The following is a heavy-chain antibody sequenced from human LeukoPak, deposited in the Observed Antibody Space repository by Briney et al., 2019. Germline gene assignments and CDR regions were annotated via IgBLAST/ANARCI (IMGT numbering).Heavy chain of an antibody. Sequence: SETLSLTCTVSGGSISSSSYYWGWIRQPPGKGLEWIGSIYYSGSTYYNPSLKSRVTISVDTSKNQFSLKLSSVTAADTAVYYCARDTGYCSGGSCYHNYFDFWGQGALVTVSS. CDR3: ARDTGYCSGGSCYHNYFDF. CDR2: IYYSGST. V-gene: IGHV4-39*07. D-gene: IGHD2-15*01. CDR1: GGSISSSSYY. J-gene: IGHJ4*02.